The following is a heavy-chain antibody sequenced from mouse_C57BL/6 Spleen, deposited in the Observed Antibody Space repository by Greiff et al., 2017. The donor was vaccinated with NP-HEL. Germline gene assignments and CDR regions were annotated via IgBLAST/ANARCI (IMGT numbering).Heavy chain of an antibody. CDR3: WVSTMITTFDY. Sequence: EVQRVESGGGLVQPGGSMKLSCAASGFTFSDAWMDWVRQSPEKGLEWVAEIRNKANNHATYYAESVKGRFTISRDDSKSSVYLQMNSLRAEDTGIYYCWVSTMITTFDYWGQGTTLTVSS. J-gene: IGHJ2*01. V-gene: IGHV6-6*01. CDR1: GFTFSDAW. CDR2: IRNKANNHAT. D-gene: IGHD2-4*01.